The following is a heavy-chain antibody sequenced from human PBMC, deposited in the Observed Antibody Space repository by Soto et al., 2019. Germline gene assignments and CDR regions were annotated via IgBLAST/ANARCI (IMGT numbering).Heavy chain of an antibody. CDR2: IYYSGST. CDR1: GGSISSGGYY. Sequence: SETLSLTCTVSGGSISSGGYYWSWIRQHPGKGLEWIGYIYYSGSTYYNPSLKSRVTISVDTSKNQFSLKLSSVTAADTAVYYCATRPSWDYYFDYWGQGTLATVSS. D-gene: IGHD6-13*01. J-gene: IGHJ4*02. V-gene: IGHV4-31*03. CDR3: ATRPSWDYYFDY.